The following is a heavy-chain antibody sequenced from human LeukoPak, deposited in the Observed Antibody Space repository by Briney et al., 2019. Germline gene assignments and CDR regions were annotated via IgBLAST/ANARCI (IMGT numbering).Heavy chain of an antibody. CDR2: IIPILGIA. CDR3: ASPSDSRYDSSGYYYLDY. Sequence: SVKVSCKASGGTFSSYAISWVRQAPGQGLEWMGRIIPILGIANYAQKFQGRVTITADKSTSTAYMELSSLRSEDTAVYYCASPSDSRYDSSGYYYLDYWGQGTLVTVSS. D-gene: IGHD3-22*01. V-gene: IGHV1-69*04. CDR1: GGTFSSYA. J-gene: IGHJ4*02.